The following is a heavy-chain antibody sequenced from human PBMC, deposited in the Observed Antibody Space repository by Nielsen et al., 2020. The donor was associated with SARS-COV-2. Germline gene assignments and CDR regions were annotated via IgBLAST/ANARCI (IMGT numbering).Heavy chain of an antibody. CDR2: ISGSGGST. Sequence: GESLKISCAASGFTFSSYAMSWVRQAPGRGLEWVSAISGSGGSTYYADSVKGRFTISRDNSKNTLYLQMNSLRAEDTAVYYCAKELPEEMATIRAFGYWGQGTLVTV. CDR3: AKELPEEMATIRAFGY. V-gene: IGHV3-23*01. D-gene: IGHD5-24*01. J-gene: IGHJ4*02. CDR1: GFTFSSYA.